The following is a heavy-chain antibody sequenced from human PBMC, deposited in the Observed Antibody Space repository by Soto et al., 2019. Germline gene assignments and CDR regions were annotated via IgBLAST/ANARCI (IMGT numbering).Heavy chain of an antibody. J-gene: IGHJ5*02. CDR1: GFTVSSNY. CDR3: ARETRDGWFDP. V-gene: IGHV3-53*01. CDR2: IYTGGSS. Sequence: PGGSLRLSCAASGFTVSSNYMTWVRQAPGKGLEWVSIIYTGGSSYYADSVKGRFTISRDNSKNTLYLQLKYLRAEDTAVYYCARETRDGWFDPWGQGTLVTVSS.